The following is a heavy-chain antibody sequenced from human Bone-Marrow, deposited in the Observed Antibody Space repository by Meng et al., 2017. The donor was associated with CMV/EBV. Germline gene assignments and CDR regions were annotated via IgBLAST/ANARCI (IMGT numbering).Heavy chain of an antibody. V-gene: IGHV1-46*01. J-gene: IGHJ6*02. Sequence: ASVKVSCKASGYTFTSYDMHWVRQAPGQGLEWMGIINPSGGSTSYAQKFQGRVTMTRDTSTSTVYMELSSLRSEDTAVYYCARTHCSSTSCSNYYYYGMDVWGQGTTVTVSS. CDR2: INPSGGST. CDR3: ARTHCSSTSCSNYYYYGMDV. CDR1: GYTFTSYD. D-gene: IGHD2-2*01.